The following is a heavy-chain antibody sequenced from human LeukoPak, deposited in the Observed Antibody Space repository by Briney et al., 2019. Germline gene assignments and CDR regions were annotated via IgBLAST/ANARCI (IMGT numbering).Heavy chain of an antibody. CDR2: INPNGGST. D-gene: IGHD3-10*01. CDR1: GGTFTSYY. J-gene: IGHJ6*03. V-gene: IGHV1-46*01. CDR3: ARGPRVTMIRGGQWHSYMDV. Sequence: ASVKVSCKASGGTFTSYYIHWVRQAPGQGLEWMGLINPNGGSTNYAQKFQGRVTMTRDTSTSTVYMELSSLRSEDTAVYYCARGPRVTMIRGGQWHSYMDVWGKGTTVTISS.